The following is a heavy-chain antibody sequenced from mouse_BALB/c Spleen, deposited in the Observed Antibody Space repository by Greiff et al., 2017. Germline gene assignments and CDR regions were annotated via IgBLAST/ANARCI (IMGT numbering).Heavy chain of an antibody. D-gene: IGHD2-3*01. V-gene: IGHV14-3*02. Sequence: EVMLVESGAELVKPGASVKLSCTASGFNIKDTYMHWVKQRPEQGLEWIGRIDPANGNTKYDPKFQGKATITADTSSNTAYLQLSSLTSEDTAVYYCALYDGYPIAEGYWGQGTSVTVSS. CDR1: GFNIKDTY. J-gene: IGHJ4*01. CDR3: ALYDGYPIAEGY. CDR2: IDPANGNT.